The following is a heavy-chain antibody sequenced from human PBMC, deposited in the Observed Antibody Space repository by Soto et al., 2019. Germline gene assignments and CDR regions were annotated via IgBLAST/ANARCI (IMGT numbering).Heavy chain of an antibody. D-gene: IGHD3-9*01. CDR3: ARDRHDILTGYYNGTDY. V-gene: IGHV1-69*13. J-gene: IGHJ4*02. CDR1: GGTFTSYA. Sequence: SVKVSCKASGGTFTSYAISWVRQAPGQGLEWMGGIIPIFGTANYAQKFQGRVTITADESTSTAYMELSSLRSEDTAVYYCARDRHDILTGYYNGTDYWGQGTLVTVSS. CDR2: IIPIFGTA.